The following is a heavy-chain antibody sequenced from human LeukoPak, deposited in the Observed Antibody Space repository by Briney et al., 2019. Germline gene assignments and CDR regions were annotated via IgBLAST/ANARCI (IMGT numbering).Heavy chain of an antibody. CDR3: AKTANVLLWFGELIDY. J-gene: IGHJ4*02. CDR1: GFTFSSYG. Sequence: GRCLRLSCAASGFTFSSYGMHWVHQAPGKGLEWVAVISYDGSNKYYADSVKGRFTISRDNSKNTLYLQMNSLRAEDTAVYYCAKTANVLLWFGELIDYWGQGALVTVSS. D-gene: IGHD3-10*01. CDR2: ISYDGSNK. V-gene: IGHV3-30*18.